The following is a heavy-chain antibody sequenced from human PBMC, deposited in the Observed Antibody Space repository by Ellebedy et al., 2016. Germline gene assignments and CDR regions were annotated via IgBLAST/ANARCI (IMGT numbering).Heavy chain of an antibody. D-gene: IGHD2-2*01. CDR1: GFTFSSYS. Sequence: GGSLRLXXAASGFTFSSYSMNWVRQAPGKGLEWVSYISSSSSTIYYADSVKGRFTISRDNAKNSLYLQMNSLRAEDTAVYYCAKGGIVVVRAAAGTRGTGYGMDVWGQGTTVTVSS. CDR3: AKGGIVVVRAAAGTRGTGYGMDV. CDR2: ISSSSSTI. J-gene: IGHJ6*02. V-gene: IGHV3-48*04.